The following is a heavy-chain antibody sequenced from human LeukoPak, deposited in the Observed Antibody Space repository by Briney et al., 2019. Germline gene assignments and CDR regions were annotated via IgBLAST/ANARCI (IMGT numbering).Heavy chain of an antibody. Sequence: PSETLSLTCAVSGVSITSGSYYWGWLRPSAGKGLEWIGRVHSSGDIYPNAAFRSRAAVSGDASKNQFSLQLNSVTAADTAVYYCARGASPKDAVFFDYWGQGALITVSS. D-gene: IGHD3-16*01. V-gene: IGHV4-61*02. CDR2: VHSSGDI. CDR1: GVSITSGSYY. CDR3: ARGASPKDAVFFDY. J-gene: IGHJ4*02.